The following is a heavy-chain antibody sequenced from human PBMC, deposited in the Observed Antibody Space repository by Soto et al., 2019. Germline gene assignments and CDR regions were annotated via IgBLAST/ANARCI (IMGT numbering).Heavy chain of an antibody. CDR3: ATPHDYGDYVWGY. CDR1: GYTFTGYY. D-gene: IGHD4-17*01. CDR2: INPSGGST. V-gene: IGHV1-46*03. J-gene: IGHJ4*02. Sequence: QVQLVQSGAEVKKPGASVKVSCKASGYTFTGYYIHWVRQAPGQGLEWMGIINPSGGSTSYAQKFQGRATLTRDTSTSTVYMELSSLRSEDTAVYYCATPHDYGDYVWGYWGQGTLVTVSS.